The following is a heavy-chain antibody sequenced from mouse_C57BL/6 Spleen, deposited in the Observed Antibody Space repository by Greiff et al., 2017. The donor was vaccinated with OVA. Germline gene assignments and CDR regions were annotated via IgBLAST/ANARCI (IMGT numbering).Heavy chain of an antibody. CDR1: GYTFTSYW. D-gene: IGHD1-1*01. J-gene: IGHJ4*01. V-gene: IGHV1-59*01. CDR3: ARWYYYGSSSDAMDY. Sequence: QVQLKESGAELVRPGTSVKLSCKASGYTFTSYWMHWVKQRPGQGLEWIGVIDPSDSYTNYNQKFKGKATLTVDTSSSTAYMQLSSLTSEDAAVYYCARWYYYGSSSDAMDYWGQGTSVTVSS. CDR2: IDPSDSYT.